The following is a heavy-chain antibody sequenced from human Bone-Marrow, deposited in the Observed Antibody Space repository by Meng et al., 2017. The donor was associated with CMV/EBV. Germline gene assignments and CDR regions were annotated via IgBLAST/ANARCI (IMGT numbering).Heavy chain of an antibody. CDR2: IYPGDSDT. J-gene: IGHJ6*02. V-gene: IGHV5-51*01. Sequence: GESLKISCKGSGYSFTSYWIGWVRQMPGKGLEWMGIIYPGDSDTRYSPSFQGQVTISADKSISTAYLQGSSLKASDTAMYYCARQKKTPITIFGGTYYYYGMDVWGQGTTVTVSS. D-gene: IGHD3-3*01. CDR1: GYSFTSYW. CDR3: ARQKKTPITIFGGTYYYYGMDV.